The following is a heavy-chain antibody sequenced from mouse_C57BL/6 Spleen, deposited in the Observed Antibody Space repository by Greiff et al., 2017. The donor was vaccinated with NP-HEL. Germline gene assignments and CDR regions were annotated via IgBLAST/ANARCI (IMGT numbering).Heavy chain of an antibody. CDR2: IDTENGDT. J-gene: IGHJ4*01. V-gene: IGHV14-4*01. Sequence: EVQLQQSGAELVRPGASVKLSCTASGFNIKDDYMHWVKQRPEQGLEWIGWIDTENGDTEYASKFQGKATITADTSSNTAYLQLSSLTSEDTAVYYCTTGDDGPSYAMDYWGQGTSVTVSS. CDR1: GFNIKDDY. CDR3: TTGDDGPSYAMDY. D-gene: IGHD2-12*01.